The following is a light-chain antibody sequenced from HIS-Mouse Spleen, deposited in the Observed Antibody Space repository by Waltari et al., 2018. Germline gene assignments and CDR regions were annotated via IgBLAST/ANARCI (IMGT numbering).Light chain of an antibody. V-gene: IGLV2-11*01. J-gene: IGLJ1*01. CDR1: SSAVGGYNY. CDR2: DVS. Sequence: QSALTQPRSVSGSPGQSVTISCTGTSSAVGGYNYVAWYHQPPGKAPKLMIYDVSKRPSGVPDRFSGSKSGNTASLTISGLQAEDEADHYCCSYAGSYTFVFGTGTKVTVL. CDR3: CSYAGSYTFV.